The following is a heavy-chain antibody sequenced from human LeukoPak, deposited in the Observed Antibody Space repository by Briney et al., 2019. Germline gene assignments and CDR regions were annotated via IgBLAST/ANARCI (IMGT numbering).Heavy chain of an antibody. CDR3: ARDPLKYYDSSGYR. J-gene: IGHJ4*02. Sequence: TLSLTCTVSGGSISSGSYYWSWIRQAAGKGVEWIGRIYTGGSTNYNPSLKSRVTISVDTSKNQFSLKLSSVTAADTAVYYCARDPLKYYDSSGYRWGQGTLVTVSS. CDR2: IYTGGST. V-gene: IGHV4-61*02. CDR1: GGSISSGSYY. D-gene: IGHD3-22*01.